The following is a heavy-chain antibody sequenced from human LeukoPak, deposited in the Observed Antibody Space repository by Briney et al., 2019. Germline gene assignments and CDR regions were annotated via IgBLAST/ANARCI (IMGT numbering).Heavy chain of an antibody. CDR3: AKAPTVTTFGY. CDR1: GFTFGTSA. CDR2: IGDHGVYT. Sequence: GGSLRLSCAASGFTFGTSAMSWVRQAPGKGLEWVSSIGDHGVYTYYGDSVKGRFTISGDDSKRTLYLRMDSLRVDDSAIYYCAKAPTVTTFGYWGQGILVTVSS. J-gene: IGHJ4*02. D-gene: IGHD4-17*01. V-gene: IGHV3-23*01.